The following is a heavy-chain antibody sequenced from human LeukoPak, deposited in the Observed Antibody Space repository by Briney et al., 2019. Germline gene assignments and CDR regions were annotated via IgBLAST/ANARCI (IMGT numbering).Heavy chain of an antibody. CDR2: INPNSGGT. D-gene: IGHD2-2*02. Sequence: ASVKVSCKASGHTFTGYYMHWVRQAPGQGLEWMGWINPNSGGTNYAQKFQGRVTMTRDTSISIAYMELSRLRSDDTAVYYCASPQLGYCSSTSCYNDAFDMWGQGTMVTVSS. CDR1: GHTFTGYY. CDR3: ASPQLGYCSSTSCYNDAFDM. J-gene: IGHJ3*02. V-gene: IGHV1-2*02.